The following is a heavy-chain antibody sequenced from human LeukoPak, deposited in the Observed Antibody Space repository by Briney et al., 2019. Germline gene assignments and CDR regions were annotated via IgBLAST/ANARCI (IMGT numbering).Heavy chain of an antibody. Sequence: GGSLRLSCAASGFTFSSYWMSWVRQAPGKGLEWVANIKQDGSEKYYVDSVLGRFMISRDNAKNSVSLQMNSLRVEDSAIYYCARGCCGRGGYCSGGSCYNRFDPWGQGTLVTVSS. CDR2: IKQDGSEK. CDR1: GFTFSSYW. D-gene: IGHD2-15*01. V-gene: IGHV3-7*01. J-gene: IGHJ5*02. CDR3: ARGCCGRGGYCSGGSCYNRFDP.